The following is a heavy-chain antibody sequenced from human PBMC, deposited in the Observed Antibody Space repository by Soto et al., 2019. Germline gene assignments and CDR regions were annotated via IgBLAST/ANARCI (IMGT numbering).Heavy chain of an antibody. CDR3: VAGSPFEY. CDR2: IRSKAYGGTT. Sequence: SLRLSCTASGFTFGDYAMSWFRQAPGKGLEWVGFIRSKAYGGTTEYAASVKGRFTISRDDSKPTVYLQMNSLKIEDTGIYYCVAGSPFEYWGQGTLVTVSS. D-gene: IGHD1-26*01. CDR1: GFTFGDYA. V-gene: IGHV3-49*03. J-gene: IGHJ4*02.